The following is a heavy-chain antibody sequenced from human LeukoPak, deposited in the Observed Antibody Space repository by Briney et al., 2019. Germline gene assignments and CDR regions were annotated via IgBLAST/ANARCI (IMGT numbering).Heavy chain of an antibody. CDR2: IKSKTDGGTT. D-gene: IGHD4-17*01. CDR1: GFTFSNAW. J-gene: IGHJ5*02. Sequence: GGSLRLSCAASGFTFSNAWMSWVRQAPGKGLEWVGRIKSKTDGGTTDYAAPVKGRFTISRDDSKNTLHLQMNSPKTEHTAVYYCTTSDYGDYGWFDPWGQGALVTVSP. V-gene: IGHV3-15*01. CDR3: TTSDYGDYGWFDP.